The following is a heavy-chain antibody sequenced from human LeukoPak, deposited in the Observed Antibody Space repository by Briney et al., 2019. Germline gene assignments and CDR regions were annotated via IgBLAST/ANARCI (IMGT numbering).Heavy chain of an antibody. Sequence: NSGGSLRLSCAASGFTFSSYIMNWVRQAPGKGLEWVSSTSSSSGYIYYADSVKGRFTISRDNAKNSLYLQMNSLRAEDTAVYYCARGGYSYGYGDDYWGQGTLVTVSS. J-gene: IGHJ4*02. D-gene: IGHD5-18*01. CDR1: GFTFSSYI. V-gene: IGHV3-21*01. CDR3: ARGGYSYGYGDDY. CDR2: TSSSSGYI.